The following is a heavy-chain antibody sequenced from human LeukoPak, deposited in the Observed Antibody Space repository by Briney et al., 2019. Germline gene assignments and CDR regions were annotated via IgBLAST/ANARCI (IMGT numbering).Heavy chain of an antibody. CDR2: ISSSGSTI. CDR1: GFTFSDYY. CDR3: ARDWYYYDSSGYYPLDP. Sequence: GGSLRLSCAASGFTFSDYYMSWIRQAPGKGLEWVSYISSSGSTIYYADSVKGRFTISRDNAKNTLYLQMNSLRAEDTAVYYCARDWYYYDSSGYYPLDPWGQGTLVTVSS. V-gene: IGHV3-11*04. D-gene: IGHD3-22*01. J-gene: IGHJ5*02.